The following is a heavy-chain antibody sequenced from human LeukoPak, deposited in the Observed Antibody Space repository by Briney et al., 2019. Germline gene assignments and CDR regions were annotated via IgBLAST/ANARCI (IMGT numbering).Heavy chain of an antibody. CDR1: GVSISSGGYY. D-gene: IGHD3-9*01. CDR2: IYYTGAT. V-gene: IGHV4-31*03. CDR3: AGALGYDVLTGYNRGWFFDL. Sequence: SETLSLTCTVSGVSISSGGYYWTWIRQHPATGLEWLGYIYYTGATYYNPSVKSRLTLSVGTSENQFSLRLSSVTAADTAVYYCAGALGYDVLTGYNRGWFFDLWGRGTLVTVSS. J-gene: IGHJ2*01.